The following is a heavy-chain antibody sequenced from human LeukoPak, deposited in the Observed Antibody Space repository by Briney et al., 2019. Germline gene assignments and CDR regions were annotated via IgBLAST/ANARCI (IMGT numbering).Heavy chain of an antibody. CDR1: GFTFSSYA. V-gene: IGHV3-30-3*01. CDR2: ISYDGSNK. D-gene: IGHD3-3*01. CDR3: AREWESYDFWSGHYHLDY. Sequence: PGRSLRLSCAASGFTFSSYAMHWVRQAPGKGLEWVAVISYDGSNKYYADSVKGRFTISRDNSKNTLYLQMNSLRAEDTAVYYCAREWESYDFWSGHYHLDYWGQGTLVTVSS. J-gene: IGHJ4*02.